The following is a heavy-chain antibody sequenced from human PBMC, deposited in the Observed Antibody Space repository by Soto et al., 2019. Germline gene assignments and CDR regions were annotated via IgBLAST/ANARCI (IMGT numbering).Heavy chain of an antibody. CDR2: ISSNGGST. CDR1: GFTFSSYA. D-gene: IGHD6-19*01. J-gene: IGHJ4*02. V-gene: IGHV3-64*01. Sequence: EVQLVESGGGLVQPGGSLRLSCAASGFTFSSYAMHWLRQAPGKGLEYVSGISSNGGSTHYANSVKGRFTISRDNSKNTLYRQMGSLRAEDMAVYYCARQWLDSYYFDCWGQGTLVTVSS. CDR3: ARQWLDSYYFDC.